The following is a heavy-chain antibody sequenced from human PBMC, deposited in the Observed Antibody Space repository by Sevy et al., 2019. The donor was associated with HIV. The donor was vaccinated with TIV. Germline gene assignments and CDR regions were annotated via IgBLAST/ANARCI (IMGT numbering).Heavy chain of an antibody. D-gene: IGHD3-22*01. CDR2: ISAYNGNT. V-gene: IGHV1-18*01. J-gene: IGHJ4*02. Sequence: ASVKVSCKASGYTFTSYGISWVRQAPGQGLEWMGWISAYNGNTNYAQKLQGRVTMTTDTSTSTAYMELRSLSSDDTAVYYCARDGYYYDSSGYYYPFDYWGQGTLVTVSS. CDR3: ARDGYYYDSSGYYYPFDY. CDR1: GYTFTSYG.